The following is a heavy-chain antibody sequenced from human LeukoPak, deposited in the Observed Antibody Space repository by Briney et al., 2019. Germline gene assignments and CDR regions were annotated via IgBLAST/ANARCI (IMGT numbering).Heavy chain of an antibody. CDR3: ARDVPVGGIENAFDI. CDR2: IIPILGIA. CDR1: GGTFSSYA. J-gene: IGHJ3*02. D-gene: IGHD3-16*01. V-gene: IGHV1-69*04. Sequence: GSSVKVSCKASGGTFSSYAISWVRQAPGQGLEWMGRIIPILGIANYAQKFQGRVTITADKSTSTAYMELSSLRSEDTAVYYCARDVPVGGIENAFDIWGQGTMVTVSS.